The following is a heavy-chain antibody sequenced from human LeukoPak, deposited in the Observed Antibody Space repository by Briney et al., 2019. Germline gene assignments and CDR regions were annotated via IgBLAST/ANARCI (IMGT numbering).Heavy chain of an antibody. J-gene: IGHJ4*02. V-gene: IGHV1-46*01. Sequence: GASVKVSCKTSGYTLISYYMHWVRQAPGQGLEWMGIINPSGGSTTYAQKFQGRVTVTRDTSTSTVYMELSRLRSEDTAVYYCARGGSYSEFDYWGQGTLVTVSS. CDR2: INPSGGST. CDR1: GYTLISYY. D-gene: IGHD1-26*01. CDR3: ARGGSYSEFDY.